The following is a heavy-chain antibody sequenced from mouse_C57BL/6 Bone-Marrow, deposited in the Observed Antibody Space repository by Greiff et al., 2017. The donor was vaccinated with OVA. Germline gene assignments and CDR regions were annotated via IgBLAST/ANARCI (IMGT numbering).Heavy chain of an antibody. CDR3: ARHSGGEGYFDY. V-gene: IGHV5-6*01. Sequence: EVQRVESGGDLVKPGGSLKLSCAASGFTFSSYGMSWVRQTPDKRLEWVATISSGGSYTYYPDSVKGRFTISRDNAKNTLYLQMSSLKSEDTAMYYCARHSGGEGYFDYWGQGTTLTVSS. CDR1: GFTFSSYG. CDR2: ISSGGSYT. J-gene: IGHJ2*01. D-gene: IGHD2-13*01.